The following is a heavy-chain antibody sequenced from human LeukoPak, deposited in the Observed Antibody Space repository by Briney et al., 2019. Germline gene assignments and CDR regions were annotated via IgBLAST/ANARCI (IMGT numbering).Heavy chain of an antibody. V-gene: IGHV3-74*01. CDR1: GFTFSTYW. Sequence: GGSLRLSCAASGFTFSTYWMHWVRQAPGKGLVWVSRISSDGSNTNYADSVKGRFTISRDNAKNSLYLQMNSLRAEDTAVYYCARDSSYLDAFDIWGQGTMVTVSS. J-gene: IGHJ3*02. CDR2: ISSDGSNT. D-gene: IGHD1-26*01. CDR3: ARDSSYLDAFDI.